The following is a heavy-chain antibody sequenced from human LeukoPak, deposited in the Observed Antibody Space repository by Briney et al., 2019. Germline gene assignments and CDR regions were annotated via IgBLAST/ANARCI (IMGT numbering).Heavy chain of an antibody. Sequence: GASVKVSCKASGYTFTSYDINWVRQATGQGLERMGWMNPNSGNTGYAQKFQGRVTLTEDTATDTAYMELSNLRSEDTAVYYCAIEVGDYNNYVRGWFDPWGQGTLVTVSS. CDR1: GYTFTSYD. J-gene: IGHJ5*02. CDR3: AIEVGDYNNYVRGWFDP. D-gene: IGHD4-11*01. CDR2: MNPNSGNT. V-gene: IGHV1-8*01.